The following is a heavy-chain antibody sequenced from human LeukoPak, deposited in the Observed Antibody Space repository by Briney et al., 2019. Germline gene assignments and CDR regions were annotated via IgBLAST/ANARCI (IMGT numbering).Heavy chain of an antibody. CDR2: IDASGST. J-gene: IGHJ4*02. CDR3: ARDLLTVKTEDY. V-gene: IGHV4-4*07. D-gene: IGHD4-11*01. Sequence: SETLSLTCTVSGASVSSYYWIWIRQPAGRGLEWIGRIDASGSTNYNPSLKSRVTMSVDSSKNQFSLKVSSVTAADTAVYYCARDLLTVKTEDYWGQGTLVTVSS. CDR1: GASVSSYY.